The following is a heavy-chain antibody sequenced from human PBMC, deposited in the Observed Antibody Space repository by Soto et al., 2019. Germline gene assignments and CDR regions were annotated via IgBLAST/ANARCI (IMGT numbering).Heavy chain of an antibody. D-gene: IGHD3-16*01. J-gene: IGHJ4*02. V-gene: IGHV3-48*01. CDR1: GFTFSSYS. Sequence: EVQLVESGGGLVQPGGSLRLSCAASGFTFSSYSMNWVRQTPGKGLEWVSYISDTSNTIKYADSVKGRFTISRDNAKSSLYLQMNSLRAEDTAVYYCARGGRSAIDYWGQGTLVTVSS. CDR3: ARGGRSAIDY. CDR2: ISDTSNTI.